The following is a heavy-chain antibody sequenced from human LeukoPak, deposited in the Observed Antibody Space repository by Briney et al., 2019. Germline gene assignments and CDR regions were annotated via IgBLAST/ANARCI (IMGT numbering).Heavy chain of an antibody. CDR1: GYTFTSYG. V-gene: IGHV1-18*01. J-gene: IGHJ4*02. D-gene: IGHD6-19*01. Sequence: GASVTVSCKASGYTFTSYGISWVRQAPGQGLEWMGWISAYNGNTNYAQMLQGRVTMTTDTSTSTAYMDLRSLRSDDTAVYYCARDGFSYSSGWSVYWGQGTLVTVSS. CDR3: ARDGFSYSSGWSVY. CDR2: ISAYNGNT.